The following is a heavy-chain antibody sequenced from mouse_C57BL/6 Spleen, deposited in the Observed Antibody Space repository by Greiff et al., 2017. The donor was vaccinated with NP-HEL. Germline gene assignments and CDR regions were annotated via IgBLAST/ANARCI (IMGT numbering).Heavy chain of an antibody. CDR1: GYTFTDYN. CDR2: INPNNGGT. CDR3: ARGVYFDY. J-gene: IGHJ2*01. V-gene: IGHV1-22*01. Sequence: VHVKQSGPELVKPGASVKMSCKASGYTFTDYNMHWVKQSHGKSLEWIGYINPNNGGTSYNQKFKGKATLTVNKSSSTAYMELRSLTSEDSAVYYCARGVYFDYWGQGTTLTVSS.